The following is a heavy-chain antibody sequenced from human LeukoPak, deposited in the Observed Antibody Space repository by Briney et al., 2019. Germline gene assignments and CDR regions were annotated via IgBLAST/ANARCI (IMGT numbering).Heavy chain of an antibody. CDR1: GYTFTSYY. V-gene: IGHV1-46*01. CDR2: INPSGGST. CDR3: ARDRRGPHIASDAFDI. Sequence: ASVKVSCKASGYTFTSYYMHWVRPAPGQELEWKGIINPSGGSTSYAQKFQGRVTMTRDTSTSTVYMELSSLRSEDTAVYYCARDRRGPHIASDAFDIWGQGTMVTVSS. D-gene: IGHD5-12*01. J-gene: IGHJ3*02.